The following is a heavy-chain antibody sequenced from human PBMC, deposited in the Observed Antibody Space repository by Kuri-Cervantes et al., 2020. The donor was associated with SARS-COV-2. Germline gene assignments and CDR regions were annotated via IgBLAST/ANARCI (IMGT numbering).Heavy chain of an antibody. Sequence: GESLKISCAASGFTFSSYSMNWVCQAPGKGLEWVSSISSSSSYIYYADSVKGRFTISRDNAKNSLYLQMNSLRAEDTAVYYCASLGGTSWHDYWGQGTLVTVSS. CDR3: ASLGGTSWHDY. CDR1: GFTFSSYS. D-gene: IGHD2-2*01. CDR2: ISSSSSYI. J-gene: IGHJ4*02. V-gene: IGHV3-21*01.